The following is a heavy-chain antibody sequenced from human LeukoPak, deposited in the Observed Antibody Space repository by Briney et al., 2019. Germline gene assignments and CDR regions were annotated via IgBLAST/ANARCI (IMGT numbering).Heavy chain of an antibody. V-gene: IGHV1-18*01. CDR2: ISAYNGNT. D-gene: IGHD6-6*01. Sequence: ASVKVSCKASGYTFTSYGISWVRQAPGQGLEWMGWISAYNGNTNYAQKLQGRVTMTTDTSTSTAYMELRSLRSDDTAVYYCATQGPLRYSSSPQTLGYWGQGTLVTVSS. CDR3: ATQGPLRYSSSPQTLGY. J-gene: IGHJ4*02. CDR1: GYTFTSYG.